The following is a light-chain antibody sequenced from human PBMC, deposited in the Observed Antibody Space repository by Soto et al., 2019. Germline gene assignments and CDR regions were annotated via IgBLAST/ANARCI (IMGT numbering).Light chain of an antibody. CDR1: QSVSSSY. CDR3: KQYGSSPPVP. J-gene: IGKJ1*01. V-gene: IGKV3-20*01. CDR2: GAS. Sequence: EIVLTQSPGTLSLSPGERATLSCRASQSVSSSYLAWYQQQPGQAPRLLIYGASSRATGIPDRFSGSGSGTDFPLTISRLEHEDFAVYYCKQYGSSPPVPFGQGTKVQI.